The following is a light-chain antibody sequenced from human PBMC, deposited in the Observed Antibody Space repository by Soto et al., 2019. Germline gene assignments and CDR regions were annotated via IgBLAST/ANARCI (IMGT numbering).Light chain of an antibody. Sequence: QSVLTQPASVSGSPGQSITISCTGTTSDIGGYDYVSWYQHHPGRPPKLLIFEVSDRPSGVSNRFSASKSGNTASLTISGLQTEDEADYFCSSSTTTSALVFGTGTRSPS. CDR3: SSSTTTSALV. CDR2: EVS. CDR1: TSDIGGYDY. J-gene: IGLJ1*01. V-gene: IGLV2-14*01.